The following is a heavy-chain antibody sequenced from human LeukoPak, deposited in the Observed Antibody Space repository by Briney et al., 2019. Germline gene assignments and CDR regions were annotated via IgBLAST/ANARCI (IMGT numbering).Heavy chain of an antibody. J-gene: IGHJ4*02. CDR2: IIGGAGST. CDR1: GFSFSSHG. D-gene: IGHD3-10*01. Sequence: GGTLRLSCAASGFSFSSHGMSWVRQAPGKGLEWVSGIIGGAGSTYYADSVKGRFTISGDNSKNTLFLQMNSLRAEDTAVYYCAKAATMVRGPLSWGQGTLVTVSS. CDR3: AKAATMVRGPLS. V-gene: IGHV3-23*01.